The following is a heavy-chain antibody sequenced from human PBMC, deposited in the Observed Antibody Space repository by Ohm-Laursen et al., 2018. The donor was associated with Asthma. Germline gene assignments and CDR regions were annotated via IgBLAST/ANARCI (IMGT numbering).Heavy chain of an antibody. Sequence: GSLRLSCAASGITFSDSYMTWIRQAPGKGLEWISYISASAGTMYYADSVKGRFTISRDNAKKSLFLHMSSLRAEDTAVYYCARGRSGGCYWGPCDFNSPLDVWGQGTTVSVSS. CDR3: ARGRSGGCYWGPCDFNSPLDV. CDR1: GITFSDSY. J-gene: IGHJ6*02. V-gene: IGHV3-11*01. D-gene: IGHD2-15*01. CDR2: ISASAGTM.